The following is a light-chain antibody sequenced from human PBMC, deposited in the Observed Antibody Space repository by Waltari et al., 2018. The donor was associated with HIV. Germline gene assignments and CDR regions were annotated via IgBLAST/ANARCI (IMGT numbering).Light chain of an antibody. CDR2: KDT. CDR3: QSSDNSEHMI. V-gene: IGLV3-25*03. J-gene: IGLJ2*01. Sequence: SSELTQPPSVSVSPGQTARISCSGDTSSKQYAYCYQQKPGQAPVVVIIKDTERPSGIPERFSGSSSGTTVTLTIRGVQAEDEADYYCQSSDNSEHMIFGGGTKLTVL. CDR1: TSSKQY.